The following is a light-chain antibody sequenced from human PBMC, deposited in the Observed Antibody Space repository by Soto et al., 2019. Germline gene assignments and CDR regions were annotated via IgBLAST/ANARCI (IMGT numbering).Light chain of an antibody. V-gene: IGLV2-8*01. Sequence: QSALTQPPSASGSPGQSVTISCTGTSSDVGAYDYVSWFQQHPGRAPKLMIYEVSKRPSGVPDRFSGSKSVNTASLTVSGLQTEDEADYYCSSYTGNGISTVVVGGGTKVTVL. CDR1: SSDVGAYDY. CDR2: EVS. J-gene: IGLJ2*01. CDR3: SSYTGNGISTVV.